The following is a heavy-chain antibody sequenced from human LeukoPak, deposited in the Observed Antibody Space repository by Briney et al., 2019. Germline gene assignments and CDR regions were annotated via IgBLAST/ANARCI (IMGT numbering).Heavy chain of an antibody. D-gene: IGHD3-10*01. CDR3: ARVGYYGSGKGNWFDP. CDR1: GYIFSNFG. J-gene: IGHJ5*02. V-gene: IGHV1-2*02. Sequence: ASVKVSCKASGYIFSNFGINWVRQAPGQGLEWMGWINPNSGGTNYAQKFQGRVTMTRDTSISTAYMELSRLRSDDTAVYYCARVGYYGSGKGNWFDPWGQGTLVTVSS. CDR2: INPNSGGT.